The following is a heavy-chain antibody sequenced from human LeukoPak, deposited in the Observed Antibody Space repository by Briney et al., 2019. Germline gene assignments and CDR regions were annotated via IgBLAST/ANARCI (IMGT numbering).Heavy chain of an antibody. V-gene: IGHV3-21*06. J-gene: IGHJ4*02. D-gene: IGHD1-14*01. CDR3: ATETNGRHYDY. CDR1: GLTFSTSG. Sequence: GGSLRLSCTTSGLTFSTSGFNWVRQAPGKGLEWVASIGPTGFDRYHADSIKGRFTISRDNANNFLYLQMDSLRAEDTAVYYCATETNGRHYDYWGQGTLLTVSS. CDR2: IGPTGFDR.